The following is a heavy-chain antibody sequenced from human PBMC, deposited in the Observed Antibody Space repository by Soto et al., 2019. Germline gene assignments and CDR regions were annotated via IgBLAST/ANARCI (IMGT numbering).Heavy chain of an antibody. CDR2: IYYSGST. CDR3: ARYGSGECNRGSCYSPFDY. J-gene: IGHJ4*02. CDR1: GRSISSVNYY. Sequence: SETLSLTCTVSGRSISSVNYYWSWIRQPPGKGLEWIGYIYYSGSTYYNLSLRSRVTISVDTSKNQFSLKLSSVTAADTAVYYCARYGSGECNRGSCYSPFDYWGQGTLVTVSS. D-gene: IGHD2-15*01. V-gene: IGHV4-30-4*01.